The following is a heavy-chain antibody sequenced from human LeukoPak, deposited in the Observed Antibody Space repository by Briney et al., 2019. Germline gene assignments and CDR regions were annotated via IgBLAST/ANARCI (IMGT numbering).Heavy chain of an antibody. D-gene: IGHD1-26*01. Sequence: PSETLSLTCSVPGGSINRSSKYWGWIRQSPGKGLEWIGSVYYSGSTDYNSSLKSRVTISVDTSKNHFSLKLSSVTAADTAVYYCATFSGNYVFDCWGQGTRVTVSS. CDR1: GGSINRSSKY. CDR3: ATFSGNYVFDC. V-gene: IGHV4-39*02. J-gene: IGHJ4*02. CDR2: VYYSGST.